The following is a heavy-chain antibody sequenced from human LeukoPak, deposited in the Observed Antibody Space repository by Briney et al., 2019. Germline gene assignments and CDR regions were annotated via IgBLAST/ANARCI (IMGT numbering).Heavy chain of an antibody. CDR3: VRGQDTAMAGVDY. D-gene: IGHD5-18*01. CDR2: MNPNSGNT. J-gene: IGHJ4*02. Sequence: ASVKVSCKASGYTFTSYDINWVRQATGQGLEWMGWMNPNSGNTGYAQKFQGRATMTRNTSISTAYMELSSLRSEDTAVYYCVRGQDTAMAGVDYWGQGTLVTVSS. V-gene: IGHV1-8*01. CDR1: GYTFTSYD.